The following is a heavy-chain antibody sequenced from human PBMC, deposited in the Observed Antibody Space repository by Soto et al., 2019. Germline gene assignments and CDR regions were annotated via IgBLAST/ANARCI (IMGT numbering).Heavy chain of an antibody. D-gene: IGHD3-3*01. CDR1: GFTFSSYA. CDR3: AREATTFGVVIGGYFDY. V-gene: IGHV3-30-3*01. Sequence: QVQLVESGGGVVQPGRSLRLSCAASGFTFSSYAMHWVRRAQGKGLEWVAVISYDGSNKYYADSVKGRFTISRDNSKNTLYLQMNSLRAEDTAVYYCAREATTFGVVIGGYFDYWGQGTLVTVSS. J-gene: IGHJ4*02. CDR2: ISYDGSNK.